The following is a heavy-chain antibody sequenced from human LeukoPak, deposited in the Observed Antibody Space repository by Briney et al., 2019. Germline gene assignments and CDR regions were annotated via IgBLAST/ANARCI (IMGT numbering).Heavy chain of an antibody. CDR2: INHSGST. CDR1: GGSFSGYY. V-gene: IGHV4-34*01. J-gene: IGHJ5*02. Sequence: SETLSLTCAVYGGSFSGYYWSWIRQPPGKGLEWIGEINHSGSTNYNPSLKSRVTISVDTSKNQFSLKLSSVTAADAAVYYCARWNWFDPWGQGTLVTVSS. CDR3: ARWNWFDP.